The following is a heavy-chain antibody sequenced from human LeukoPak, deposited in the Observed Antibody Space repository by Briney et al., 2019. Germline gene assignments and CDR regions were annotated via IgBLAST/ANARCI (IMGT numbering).Heavy chain of an antibody. V-gene: IGHV3-23*01. CDR2: ISGSGGST. J-gene: IGHJ6*03. CDR3: ARDPYCSGGSCPLFNYYYYMDV. Sequence: QPGGSLRLSCVASGLIFSSYGMSWVRQAPGKGLEWVSVISGSGGSTHYADSVKGRFTISRDNSKNSLYLQMNSLRAEDTAVYYCARDPYCSGGSCPLFNYYYYMDVWGKGTTVTVSS. D-gene: IGHD2-15*01. CDR1: GLIFSSYG.